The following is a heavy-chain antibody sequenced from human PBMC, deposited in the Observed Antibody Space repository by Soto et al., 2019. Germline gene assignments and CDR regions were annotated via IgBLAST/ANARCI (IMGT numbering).Heavy chain of an antibody. CDR3: AKGDVTDFYYYMDV. CDR2: ISSDGSRK. D-gene: IGHD3-3*01. Sequence: QVQLVESGGGVVQPGNSLRLSCAASGFTFRIYGMYWVRQAPGKGLEWVTLISSDGSRKSYADSVKGRFTISRDNSKNMLYLQMNSLRAADTAVHYCAKGDVTDFYYYMDVWGKGTTVTVS. J-gene: IGHJ6*03. V-gene: IGHV3-30*18. CDR1: GFTFRIYG.